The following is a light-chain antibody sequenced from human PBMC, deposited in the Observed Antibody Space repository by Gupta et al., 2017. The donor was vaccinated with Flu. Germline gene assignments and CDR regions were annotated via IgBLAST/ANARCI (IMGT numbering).Light chain of an antibody. CDR3: QQRDDWPDT. CDR1: QNINTW. J-gene: IGKJ2*01. CDR2: RAS. Sequence: PATMSSSPGDRATLACRVSQNINTWLAWYQQKPAQAPRLLIYRASNRATGIPARFSGSGSGTDFTLTISSLEPEDFAVYYCQQRDDWPDTFGQGTKMEIK. V-gene: IGKV3-11*01.